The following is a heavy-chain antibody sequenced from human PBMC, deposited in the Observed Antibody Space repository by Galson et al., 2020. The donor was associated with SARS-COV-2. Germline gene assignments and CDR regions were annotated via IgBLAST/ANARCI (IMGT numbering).Heavy chain of an antibody. CDR2: NIPVFDET. Sequence: ASVKVSCKASGGTFSNFALSWVRQAPGRGLEWMGRNIPVFDETKYSRKFQGRVTMTADKSTSTVYMELGSLISEDTAVYYCARPLTTVATDAFHIWGQGTMVIVSS. J-gene: IGHJ3*02. V-gene: IGHV1-69*04. CDR3: ARPLTTVATDAFHI. CDR1: GGTFSNFA. D-gene: IGHD4-17*01.